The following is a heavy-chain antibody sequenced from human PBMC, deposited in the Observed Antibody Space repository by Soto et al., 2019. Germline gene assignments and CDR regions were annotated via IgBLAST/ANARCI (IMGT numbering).Heavy chain of an antibody. Sequence: SEPLYLPCTGAVGSISRYYGGWIRQPPGKGLEWIGYIYHSGSTYYNPSLKSRVTISVDRSKNQFSLKLSSVTAADTAVYYCARSQTTVTSYDYWGQGTLVTVSS. J-gene: IGHJ4*02. CDR3: ARSQTTVTSYDY. CDR1: VGSISRYY. D-gene: IGHD4-17*01. V-gene: IGHV4-59*12. CDR2: IYHSGST.